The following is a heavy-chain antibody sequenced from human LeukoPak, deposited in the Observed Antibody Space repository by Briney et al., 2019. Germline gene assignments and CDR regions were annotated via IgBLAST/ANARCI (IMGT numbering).Heavy chain of an antibody. J-gene: IGHJ5*02. CDR2: INPNSGGT. D-gene: IGHD6-19*01. CDR1: GYTFTGYY. Sequence: ASVKVSCKASGYTFTGYYMHWVRQAPGQGLEWMGWINPNSGGTNYAQKFQGRVTMTRDTSTSTAYMELRSLRSDDTAVYYCAGDSSGWLGRFDPWGQGTLVTVSS. CDR3: AGDSSGWLGRFDP. V-gene: IGHV1-2*02.